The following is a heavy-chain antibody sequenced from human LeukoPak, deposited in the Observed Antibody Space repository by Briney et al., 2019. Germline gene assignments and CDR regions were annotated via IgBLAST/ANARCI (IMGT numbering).Heavy chain of an antibody. J-gene: IGHJ2*01. D-gene: IGHD4-11*01. Sequence: GGSLRLSCAASGFTIGLYAMNWVRQAPGKGLEWVSSIGTNTHHIYYADSVKGRFTISRDNVKNLLFLQLNSLRADDTAVYYCARDINSDWYFDLWGRGTLVTVSS. CDR1: GFTIGLYA. CDR2: IGTNTHHI. CDR3: ARDINSDWYFDL. V-gene: IGHV3-21*06.